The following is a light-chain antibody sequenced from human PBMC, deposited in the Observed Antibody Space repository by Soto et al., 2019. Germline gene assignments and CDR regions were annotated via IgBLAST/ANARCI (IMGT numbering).Light chain of an antibody. CDR3: QHRSNWLD. J-gene: IGKJ4*01. Sequence: EIVLTQSPGTLSLSPGERATLSCRASQSVSSSYLAWYQQKPGQAPRLLIYGASSRATRIPDRFSGSGSGTDFTLTISRLEREDFSVYYCQHRSNWLDFGGGTKVEIK. V-gene: IGKV3D-20*02. CDR2: GAS. CDR1: QSVSSSY.